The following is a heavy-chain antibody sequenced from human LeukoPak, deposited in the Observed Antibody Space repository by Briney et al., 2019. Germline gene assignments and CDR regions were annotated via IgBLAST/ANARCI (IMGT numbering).Heavy chain of an antibody. V-gene: IGHV1-2*02. Sequence: ASVKVSCKASGYTFTGYYMHWVRQAPGQGLEWMGWINPNSGGTNYAQKFQGRVTMTEDASTDTAYMELSSLRSEDTAVYYCAATYYYARAPDYWGQGTLVTVSS. CDR2: INPNSGGT. J-gene: IGHJ4*02. CDR3: AATYYYARAPDY. CDR1: GYTFTGYY. D-gene: IGHD3-10*01.